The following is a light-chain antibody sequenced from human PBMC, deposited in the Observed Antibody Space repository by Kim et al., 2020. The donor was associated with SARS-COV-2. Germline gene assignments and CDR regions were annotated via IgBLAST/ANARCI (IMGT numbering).Light chain of an antibody. CDR1: SSNIGGNT. Sequence: QSVLTQPPSASGTPGQRVTISCFGSSSNIGGNTVNCYQQVPGRAPKLLFYGLNQRPSGVPDRFAASKSYSSASLAISGLQSEDEADYYCAAWDNTLDAPVFGVGTQLTVL. CDR2: GLN. J-gene: IGLJ3*02. V-gene: IGLV1-44*01. CDR3: AAWDNTLDAPV.